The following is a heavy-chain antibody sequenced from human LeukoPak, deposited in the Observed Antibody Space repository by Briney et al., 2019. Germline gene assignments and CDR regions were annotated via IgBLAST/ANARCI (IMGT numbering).Heavy chain of an antibody. V-gene: IGHV3-23*01. Sequence: GGSLRLSCVASGFTFSRYAMSWVRQAPGKGLEWVSAISGSGGSTYCADCVKGRLTISRDNSKNTLYLQMNSLRAEDTAVYYCAKEGLIVVVPAAMGDYWGQGTLVTVSS. D-gene: IGHD2-2*01. CDR3: AKEGLIVVVPAAMGDY. CDR1: GFTFSRYA. CDR2: ISGSGGST. J-gene: IGHJ4*02.